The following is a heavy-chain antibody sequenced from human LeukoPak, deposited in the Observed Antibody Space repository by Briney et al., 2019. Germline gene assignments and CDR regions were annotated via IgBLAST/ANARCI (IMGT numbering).Heavy chain of an antibody. D-gene: IGHD3-10*01. CDR3: ARVAIGDYFDY. CDR2: IYSGGST. J-gene: IGHJ4*02. V-gene: IGHV3-53*01. Sequence: PGGSLRLSCAASGFTSSSNYMSWVRQAPGKGLEWVSVIYSGGSTYYADSVKGRFTISRDNSKNTLYLQMNSLRAEDTAVYYCARVAIGDYFDYWGQGTLVTVSS. CDR1: GFTSSSNY.